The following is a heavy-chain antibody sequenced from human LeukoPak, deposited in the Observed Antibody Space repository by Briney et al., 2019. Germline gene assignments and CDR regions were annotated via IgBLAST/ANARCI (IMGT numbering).Heavy chain of an antibody. CDR3: ARGEQLWLS. D-gene: IGHD5-18*01. CDR1: GGSISSYY. CDR2: IYYSGTT. Sequence: SETLSLTCTVSGGSISSYYWSWIRQPPGKGLEWIGFIYYSGTTNYNPSLKSRVTISVDTSKNQFSLKLSSVTAADTAVYYCARGEQLWLSWGQGTLVTVSS. V-gene: IGHV4-59*01. J-gene: IGHJ4*02.